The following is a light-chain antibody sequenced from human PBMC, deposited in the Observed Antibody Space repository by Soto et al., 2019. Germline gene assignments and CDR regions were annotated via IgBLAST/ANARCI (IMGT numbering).Light chain of an antibody. V-gene: IGKV3-20*01. J-gene: IGKJ1*01. CDR2: GAS. Sequence: EIVLTQSPDTLSLSPGERATLSCRASQSVTYDQLAWSRQTPGQAPRLLIYGASSRAAGIPDRFSGSGSGTDFTLTISRLEPEDFVVYHCQQYGDLPPTFGQGTKVNIK. CDR1: QSVTYDQ. CDR3: QQYGDLPPT.